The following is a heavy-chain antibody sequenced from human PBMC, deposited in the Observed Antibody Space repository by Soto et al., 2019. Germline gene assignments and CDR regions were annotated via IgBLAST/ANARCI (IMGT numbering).Heavy chain of an antibody. J-gene: IGHJ4*02. Sequence: SETLSLTCTVSGSSISSYYWSWIRQPPGKGLEWIGYIYYSGSTNYNPSLKSRVTISVDTSKNQFSLKLSSVTAADTAVYYCARAKNTVAGTDYWGQGTLVTVSS. V-gene: IGHV4-59*01. CDR3: ARAKNTVAGTDY. CDR2: IYYSGST. D-gene: IGHD6-19*01. CDR1: GSSISSYY.